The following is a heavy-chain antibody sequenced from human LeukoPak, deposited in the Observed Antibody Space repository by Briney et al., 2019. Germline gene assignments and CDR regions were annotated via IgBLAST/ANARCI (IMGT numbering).Heavy chain of an antibody. CDR2: IYYSGST. V-gene: IGHV4-59*01. CDR3: ARCGYSYGSDFDY. J-gene: IGHJ4*02. CDR1: GGSISTYY. Sequence: SETLSVTCNVSGGSISTYYWNWIRQAPGKGLEWIGYIYYSGSTSYNPSLESRVTISVDTSKNQFSLNVTSVTAADTAVYHCARCGYSYGSDFDYWGQGTLVTVSS. D-gene: IGHD5-18*01.